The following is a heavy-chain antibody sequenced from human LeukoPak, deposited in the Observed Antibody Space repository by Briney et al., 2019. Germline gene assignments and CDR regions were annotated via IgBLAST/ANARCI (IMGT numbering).Heavy chain of an antibody. CDR1: GFTFSSYA. CDR3: AKRAWSYLGYYYYYMDV. CDR2: ISGSGGST. J-gene: IGHJ6*03. Sequence: GGSLRLSCAASGFTFSSYAMSWVRQAPGKGLEWVSAISGSGGSTYYADSVKGRFTISRDNSKNTLYLQMNSLRAEDTAVYYCAKRAWSYLGYYYYYMDVWGKGTTVTVSS. V-gene: IGHV3-23*01. D-gene: IGHD1-26*01.